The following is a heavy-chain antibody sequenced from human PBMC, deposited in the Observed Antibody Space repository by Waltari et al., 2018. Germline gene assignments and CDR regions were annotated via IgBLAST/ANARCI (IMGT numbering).Heavy chain of an antibody. Sequence: EVQLVESGRGLVQPGGSLRVPCTASGFTFSRYWSRWVRQVPGKGLVWVSRINSDGSGTSYADSAKGRFTISRDNAKNTLFLQMNSLRGEDTAVYYCASGNSHAFDLWGQGTMVTVSS. J-gene: IGHJ3*01. CDR2: INSDGSGT. CDR3: ASGNSHAFDL. V-gene: IGHV3-74*01. CDR1: GFTFSRYW. D-gene: IGHD1-7*01.